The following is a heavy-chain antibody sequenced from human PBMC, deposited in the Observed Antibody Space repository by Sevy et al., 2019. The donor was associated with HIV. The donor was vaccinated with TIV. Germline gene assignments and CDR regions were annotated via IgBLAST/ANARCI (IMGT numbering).Heavy chain of an antibody. CDR1: QFAFSDYA. CDR2: IGGSGGST. Sequence: GGSLRLSCAASQFAFSDYAMTWVRQAPGKGLEWVASIGGSGGSTYYAESVRGRFTISRDNDKHVVYLQMETLRVADTALYLCAKARMAARSLNPRLLNFDSWGQGTLVTVSS. J-gene: IGHJ5*01. D-gene: IGHD6-6*01. V-gene: IGHV3-23*01. CDR3: AKARMAARSLNPRLLNFDS.